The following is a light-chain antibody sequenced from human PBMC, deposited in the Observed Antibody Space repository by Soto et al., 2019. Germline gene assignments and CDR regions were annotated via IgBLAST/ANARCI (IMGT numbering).Light chain of an antibody. CDR2: AAS. CDR1: QSVGTS. J-gene: IGKJ4*01. CDR3: QQSRSTPLT. Sequence: DIQMTQSPASLSASLGDRVTITCRASQSVGTSLNWYHQKPGRAPRLLIYAASSLQSGVPSRFVGSGSGTDFTLTISSLQPEDFATYYWQQSRSTPLTFGGGTKVQIK. V-gene: IGKV1-39*01.